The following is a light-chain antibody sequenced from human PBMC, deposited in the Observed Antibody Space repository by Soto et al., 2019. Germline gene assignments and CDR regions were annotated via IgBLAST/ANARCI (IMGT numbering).Light chain of an antibody. Sequence: SSELTQPPSVSVSPGQTASITCPGDKLGDKYACWYQQKPGQSPVLVIYQDSKRPSGIPERFSGSNSGNTATLTISGTQAMDEADYYCQAWDSSTADGVFGTGTKLTVL. J-gene: IGLJ1*01. V-gene: IGLV3-1*01. CDR2: QDS. CDR3: QAWDSSTADGV. CDR1: KLGDKY.